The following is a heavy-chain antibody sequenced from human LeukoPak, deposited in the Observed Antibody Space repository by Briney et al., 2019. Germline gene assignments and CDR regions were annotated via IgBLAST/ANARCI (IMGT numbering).Heavy chain of an antibody. CDR1: GFTFNNYG. J-gene: IGHJ4*02. Sequence: GGSLRLSCAASGFTFNNYGMHWVRQAPGKGLEWVAVISYDGRNKHYPDSVEGRFTISRDISTDTLWLQMDSLRTEDTAVYYCAKGPLRGTAAAIDYWGQGTLVTVSS. D-gene: IGHD2-2*01. CDR3: AKGPLRGTAAAIDY. CDR2: ISYDGRNK. V-gene: IGHV3-30*18.